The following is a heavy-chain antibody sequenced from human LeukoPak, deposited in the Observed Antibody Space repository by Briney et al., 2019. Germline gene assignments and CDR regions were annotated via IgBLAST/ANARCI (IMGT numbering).Heavy chain of an antibody. D-gene: IGHD3-3*02. CDR2: MSPNSGNT. V-gene: IGHV1-8*01. CDR1: GYTFTSYD. Sequence: ASVKVSCKASGYTFTSYDINWVRQATGQGLEWMGWMSPNSGNTGYAQKFQGRVTMTRNTSISTAYMELSSLRSEDTAVYYCARGQTRGWLRKNRISYYMDVWGKGTTVTVSS. J-gene: IGHJ6*03. CDR3: ARGQTRGWLRKNRISYYMDV.